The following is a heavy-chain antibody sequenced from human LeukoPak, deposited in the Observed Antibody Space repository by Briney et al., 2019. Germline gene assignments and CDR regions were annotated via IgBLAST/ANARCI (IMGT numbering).Heavy chain of an antibody. CDR2: IIPFYSAT. CDR1: GGTFSSYT. J-gene: IGHJ4*02. V-gene: IGHV1-69*13. Sequence: GATVKVSCKASGGTFSSYTINWLQQVPGRGLEWMGGIIPFYSATDYAQKLQGRVTITADESTNTAYMELNSLTSKDTAVYYCARMVGYAYSDYWGQGTLVTVSS. D-gene: IGHD2-15*01. CDR3: ARMVGYAYSDY.